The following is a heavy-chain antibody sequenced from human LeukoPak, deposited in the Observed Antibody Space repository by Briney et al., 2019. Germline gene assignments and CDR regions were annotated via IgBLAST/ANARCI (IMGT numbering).Heavy chain of an antibody. CDR3: ARDGCSGGSCYRDY. CDR2: INSDGSST. D-gene: IGHD2-15*01. Sequence: PGGSLRLSCAASGFTFSSYWMHWVRQAPGKGLVWVSRINSDGSSTSYADSVRGRFTISRDNAENSLYLQMNSLRAEDTALYCCARDGCSGGSCYRDYWGQGTLVTVSS. J-gene: IGHJ4*02. CDR1: GFTFSSYW. V-gene: IGHV3-74*01.